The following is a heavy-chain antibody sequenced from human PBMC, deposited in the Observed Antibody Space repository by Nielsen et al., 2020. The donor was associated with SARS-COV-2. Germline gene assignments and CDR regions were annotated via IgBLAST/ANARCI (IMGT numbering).Heavy chain of an antibody. D-gene: IGHD6-19*01. CDR2: INADNGNT. J-gene: IGHJ4*02. V-gene: IGHV1-3*01. CDR3: ARITPSSGWDY. CDR1: GYSFTTYA. Sequence: ASVKVSCKASGYSFTTYAIHWARQAPGQRLEWMGWINADNGNTRYSQEFQGRVTLNRDTSASTAYMELSSLRSEDTAAYYCARITPSSGWDYWGQGTLVTVSS.